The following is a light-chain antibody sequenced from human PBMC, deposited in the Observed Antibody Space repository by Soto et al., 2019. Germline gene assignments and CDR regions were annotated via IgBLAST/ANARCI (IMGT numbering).Light chain of an antibody. CDR1: QDISSY. CDR3: LQHKSYPLT. V-gene: IGKV1-17*03. J-gene: IGKJ4*01. Sequence: DIQMTQSPSAMSASVGDRVTITCRASQDISSYLAWFQQKPGKVPKRLIYAASSLQSGVPARFSGSGSGTEFTLTISSLQPEAFATYYCLQHKSYPLTFGGGTKVEIK. CDR2: AAS.